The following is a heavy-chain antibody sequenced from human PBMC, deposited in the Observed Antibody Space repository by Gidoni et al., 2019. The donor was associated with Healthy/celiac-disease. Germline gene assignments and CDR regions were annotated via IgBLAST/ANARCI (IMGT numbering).Heavy chain of an antibody. Sequence: EVQLVESGGGLVKRGGSLRLSCQASGLTFRNAWMSWVRQAPGTGLEWVGRINSKTDGGTTDYAAPVKGRFTISRDASKNTLYLQMNSLTTEHPALYYCTTCDFWSGYYRYYYYYGMDVWGQGTTVTVSS. D-gene: IGHD3-3*01. J-gene: IGHJ6*02. V-gene: IGHV3-15*01. CDR1: GLTFRNAW. CDR2: INSKTDGGTT. CDR3: TTCDFWSGYYRYYYYYGMDV.